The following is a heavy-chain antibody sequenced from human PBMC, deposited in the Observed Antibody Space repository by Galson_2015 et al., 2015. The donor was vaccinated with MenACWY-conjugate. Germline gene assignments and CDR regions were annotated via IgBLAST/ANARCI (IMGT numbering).Heavy chain of an antibody. CDR2: INHSGRT. CDR1: DESLSGYY. CDR3: ARGHSSSWYSDQYYGLDV. Sequence: LSLTCGVHDESLSGYYWSWIRQAPRKGLEWIGEINHSGRTSYNPSLKSRVTISEDTSKNQFSVKLTSVTAADTAIYFCARGHSSSWYSDQYYGLDVWGQGTTVTVSS. D-gene: IGHD6-13*01. J-gene: IGHJ6*02. V-gene: IGHV4-34*01.